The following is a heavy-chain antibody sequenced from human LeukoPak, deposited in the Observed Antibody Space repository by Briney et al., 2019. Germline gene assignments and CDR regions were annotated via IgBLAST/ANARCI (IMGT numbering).Heavy chain of an antibody. CDR2: IWYDGSNK. V-gene: IGHV3-33*01. D-gene: IGHD6-13*01. J-gene: IGHJ4*02. CDR1: GFTFSSYG. Sequence: PGRSLRLSCAASGFTFSSYGMHWVRQAPGKGLEWVAVIWYDGSNKYYADSVKGQFTISRDNSKNTLYLQMNSLRAEDTAVYYCARGPASGYSTNWIDYWGQGTLVTVSS. CDR3: ARGPASGYSTNWIDY.